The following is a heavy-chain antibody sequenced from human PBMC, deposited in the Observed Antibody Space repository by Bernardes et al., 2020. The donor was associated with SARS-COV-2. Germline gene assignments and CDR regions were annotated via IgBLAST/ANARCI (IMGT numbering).Heavy chain of an antibody. Sequence: GGSLRLSCAASGFTFNLYGMSWVRQAPGTGLEWVANIKGDGGEKYYVDFMRGRFIISRDNAKSSLYLQMDSLRAEDTAVYYCVRDPRFGELSDWGQGTLVTVSS. CDR2: IKGDGGEK. CDR1: GFTFNLYG. D-gene: IGHD3-10*01. V-gene: IGHV3-7*01. J-gene: IGHJ4*02. CDR3: VRDPRFGELSD.